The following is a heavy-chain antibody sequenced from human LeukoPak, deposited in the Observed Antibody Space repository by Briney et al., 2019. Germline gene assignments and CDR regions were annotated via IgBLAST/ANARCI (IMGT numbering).Heavy chain of an antibody. Sequence: PGESLKVSCKGSGYSFTSYWIGWVRQMPGKGLEWMGIIYPGDSDTRYSPSFQGQVTISADKSISTAYLQWSSLKASDTAMYYCAITVGGEWLRPGAFDYWGQGTLVTVSS. CDR1: GYSFTSYW. CDR3: AITVGGEWLRPGAFDY. D-gene: IGHD5-12*01. J-gene: IGHJ4*02. V-gene: IGHV5-51*01. CDR2: IYPGDSDT.